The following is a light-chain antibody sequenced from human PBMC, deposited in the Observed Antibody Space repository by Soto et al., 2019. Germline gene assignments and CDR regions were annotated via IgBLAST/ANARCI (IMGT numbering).Light chain of an antibody. CDR3: QQYHSNPELT. J-gene: IGKJ4*01. V-gene: IGKV3-11*01. CDR1: QSVSSY. Sequence: EIMLTQSPATLSLSPGERATLSCRASQSVSSYLAWYQQKPGQAPRLLIYDASNRATGIPARFSGSGSGTDFTLTISNLQAEDVAVYHCQQYHSNPELTFGGGTKVEIK. CDR2: DAS.